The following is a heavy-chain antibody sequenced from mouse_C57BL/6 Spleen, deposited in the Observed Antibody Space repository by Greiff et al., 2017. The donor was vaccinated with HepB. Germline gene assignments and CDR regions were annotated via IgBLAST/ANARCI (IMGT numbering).Heavy chain of an antibody. CDR2: ISSGGSYT. CDR1: GFTFSSYG. J-gene: IGHJ1*03. Sequence: EVKLMESGGDLVKPGGSLKLSCAASGFTFSSYGMSWVRQTPDKRLEWVATISSGGSYTYYPDSVKGRFTISRDNAKNTLYLQMSSLKSEDTAMYYCARIYYYGSSYGWYFDVWGTGTTVTVSS. V-gene: IGHV5-6*01. D-gene: IGHD1-1*01. CDR3: ARIYYYGSSYGWYFDV.